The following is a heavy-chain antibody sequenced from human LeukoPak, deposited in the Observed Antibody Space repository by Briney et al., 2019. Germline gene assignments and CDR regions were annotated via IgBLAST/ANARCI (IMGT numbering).Heavy chain of an antibody. J-gene: IGHJ4*02. V-gene: IGHV4-34*01. CDR1: GVSFSGYY. Sequence: PSETLSLTCAVYGVSFSGYYWSWIRQAPGKGLEWIGEINHSGSTNYNPSLKSRVTISVDTSKNQFSLKLSSVTAADTAVYYCARGPQTYYYGSGSYFFDYWGQGTLVTVSS. CDR2: INHSGST. D-gene: IGHD3-10*01. CDR3: ARGPQTYYYGSGSYFFDY.